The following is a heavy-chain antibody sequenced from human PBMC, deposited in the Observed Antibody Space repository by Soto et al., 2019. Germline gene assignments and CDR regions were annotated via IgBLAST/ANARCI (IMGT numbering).Heavy chain of an antibody. CDR1: YPSISSSSYH. CDR2: IYYSGST. Sequence: SESLSLTCTVSYPSISSSSYHWRWIRQPPGKGLGLIGSIYYSGSTYYNPSLKSRVTISVDTSKNQFSLKLSSVTAADTAVYYCAITYYYDSRGAFDPWGQGTLVTVS. J-gene: IGHJ5*02. V-gene: IGHV4-39*01. CDR3: AITYYYDSRGAFDP. D-gene: IGHD3-22*01.